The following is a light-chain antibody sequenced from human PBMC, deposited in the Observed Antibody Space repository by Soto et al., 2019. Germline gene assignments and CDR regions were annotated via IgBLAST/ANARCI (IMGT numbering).Light chain of an antibody. J-gene: IGKJ2*01. Sequence: EIVLTQSPGTLYLSPGERATLSCRSSQRVNLNYLAWYEQMPGQAPRLLIYGQSMRASGIPDRFSGGGSGTDFTLTIISLETEDCTVYDCNQCGVFPYTFGQGNKLQIK. V-gene: IGKV3-20*01. CDR1: QRVNLNY. CDR2: GQS. CDR3: NQCGVFPYT.